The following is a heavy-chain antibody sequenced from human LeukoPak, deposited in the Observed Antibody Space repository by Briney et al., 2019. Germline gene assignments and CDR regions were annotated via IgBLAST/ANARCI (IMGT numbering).Heavy chain of an antibody. V-gene: IGHV3-53*01. CDR3: TKTKDIYGPSGYYYYMDV. Sequence: GGSLRLSCAASGFTVTDNYMNWVRQSSGKGLEWVSVIYGGGDTNYADSVKGRFIISRDTSKNTVYLQMNSLGAEDTAVFYCTKTKDIYGPSGYYYYMDVWGKGTTVSVSS. D-gene: IGHD3-3*02. J-gene: IGHJ6*03. CDR1: GFTVTDNY. CDR2: IYGGGDT.